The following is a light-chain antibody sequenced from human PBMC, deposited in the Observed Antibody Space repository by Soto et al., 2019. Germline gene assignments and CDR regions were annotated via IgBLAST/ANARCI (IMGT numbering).Light chain of an antibody. Sequence: DIQMTQSPSALSAFVGDRVTITCRASQSISSWLAWYQQKPGKAPNLLIYKTSNLESGVPSRFSGSGSGTEFTLTISNMQPDDIATYYCQQYDSFSVTFGQGTRLEI. CDR2: KTS. V-gene: IGKV1-5*03. CDR1: QSISSW. CDR3: QQYDSFSVT. J-gene: IGKJ5*01.